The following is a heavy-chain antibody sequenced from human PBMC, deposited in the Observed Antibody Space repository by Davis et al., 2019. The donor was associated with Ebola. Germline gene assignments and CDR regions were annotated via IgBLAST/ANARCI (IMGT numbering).Heavy chain of an antibody. CDR1: GGSISSGGYY. J-gene: IGHJ6*02. CDR3: ARGDFDWLRVGMDV. CDR2: INHSGST. V-gene: IGHV4-39*07. D-gene: IGHD3-9*01. Sequence: MPSETLSLTCTVSGGSISSGGYYWSWIRQPPGKGLEWIGEINHSGSTNYNPSLKSRVTISVDTSKNQFSLKLSSVTAADTAVYYCARGDFDWLRVGMDVWGQGTTVTVSS.